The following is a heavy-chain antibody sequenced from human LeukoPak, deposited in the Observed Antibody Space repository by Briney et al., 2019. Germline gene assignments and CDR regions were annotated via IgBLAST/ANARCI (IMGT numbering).Heavy chain of an antibody. CDR3: ARVHRGSSLGPFDY. Sequence: GGSLRLSCAASGFTFSSYSMNWVRQAPGKGLEWMGIIYPGDSDTRYSPSFQGQVTISADKSISTAYLQWSSLKASDTAMYYCARVHRGSSLGPFDYWGQGTLVTVSS. J-gene: IGHJ4*02. CDR2: IYPGDSDT. V-gene: IGHV5-51*01. CDR1: GFTFSSYS. D-gene: IGHD6-6*01.